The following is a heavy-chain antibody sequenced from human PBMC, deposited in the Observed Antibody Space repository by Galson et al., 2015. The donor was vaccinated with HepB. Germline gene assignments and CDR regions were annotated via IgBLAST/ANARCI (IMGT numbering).Heavy chain of an antibody. D-gene: IGHD5-18*01. Sequence: SLRLSCAASGFTFGDYAMSWVRQAPGKGLEWVGFIRSKAYGGTTEYAASVKGRFTISRDDSKSIAYLQMNSLKTEDTAVYYCTLDPGYSYGYYWGQGTLVTVSS. CDR3: TLDPGYSYGYY. CDR2: IRSKAYGGTT. J-gene: IGHJ4*02. V-gene: IGHV3-49*04. CDR1: GFTFGDYA.